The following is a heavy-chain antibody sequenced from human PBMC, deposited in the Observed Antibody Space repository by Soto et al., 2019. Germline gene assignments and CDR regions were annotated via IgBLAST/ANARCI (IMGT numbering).Heavy chain of an antibody. Sequence: GGSLRLSCAASGFVFSDYAMIWVRQAPGKGLELVSVISAGSDHTNYPDSVKGRFTVSRDNSKNIMYLQMNSLKVEDTATYFCAKDLRPDGRYDLDYWGQGTQVTVSS. CDR3: AKDLRPDGRYDLDY. V-gene: IGHV3-23*01. D-gene: IGHD2-15*01. CDR2: ISAGSDHT. CDR1: GFVFSDYA. J-gene: IGHJ4*02.